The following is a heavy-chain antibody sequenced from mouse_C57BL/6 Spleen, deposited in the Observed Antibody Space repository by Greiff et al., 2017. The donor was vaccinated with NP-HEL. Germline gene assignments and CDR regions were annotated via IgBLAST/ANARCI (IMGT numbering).Heavy chain of an antibody. CDR2: INPGSGGT. D-gene: IGHD2-3*01. V-gene: IGHV1-54*01. CDR1: GYAFTNYL. CDR3: ARSSYDPGPFAY. Sequence: QVQLKQSGAELVRPGTSVKVSCKASGYAFTNYLIEWVKQRPGQGLEWIGVINPGSGGTNYNEKFKGKATLTADKSSSTAYMQLSSLTSEDSAVYFCARSSYDPGPFAYWGQGTLVTVSA. J-gene: IGHJ3*01.